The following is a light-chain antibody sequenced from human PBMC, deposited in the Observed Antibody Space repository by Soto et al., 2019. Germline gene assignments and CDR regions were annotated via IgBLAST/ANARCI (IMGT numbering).Light chain of an antibody. CDR3: QQYSRLPYT. Sequence: DIQMTQSPSTLSASIGDRVTITCRASQSTSTWLAWYQQKPGKAPNLLIYDASRLKSGVPSRFSGSGSGTEFPLTINSLQPDDFAAYYCQQYSRLPYTFGQGTKVDIK. CDR1: QSTSTW. J-gene: IGKJ2*01. V-gene: IGKV1-5*01. CDR2: DAS.